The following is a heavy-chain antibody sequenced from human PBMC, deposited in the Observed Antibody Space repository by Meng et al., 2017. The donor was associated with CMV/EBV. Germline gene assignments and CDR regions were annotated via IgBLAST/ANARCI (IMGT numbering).Heavy chain of an antibody. CDR3: AREGDNPFDY. CDR1: GASIISGDYY. Sequence: VQRRCPRPGLMQPSKPLLLTCTVAGASIISGDYYWSWIRQPPGKGLEWIGYIYYSRSTYYIPSLKSRVTISVDTSKNQFSLKLSSVTAADTAVYYCAREGDNPFDYWGQGTLVTVSS. J-gene: IGHJ4*02. D-gene: IGHD2-21*02. V-gene: IGHV4-30-4*08. CDR2: IYYSRST.